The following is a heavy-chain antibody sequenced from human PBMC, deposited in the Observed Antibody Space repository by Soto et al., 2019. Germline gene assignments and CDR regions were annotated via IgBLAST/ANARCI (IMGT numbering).Heavy chain of an antibody. CDR3: ARDRPDSSVYSYFDY. CDR1: GYTFTSYG. J-gene: IGHJ4*02. D-gene: IGHD3-22*01. Sequence: GASVKVSCKASGYTFTSYGISWVRQAPGQGLEWMGWISAYNGNTNYAQKLQGRVTMTTDTSTSTAYMELRSLRSDDTAVYYCARDRPDSSVYSYFDYWGQETLVTVSS. V-gene: IGHV1-18*01. CDR2: ISAYNGNT.